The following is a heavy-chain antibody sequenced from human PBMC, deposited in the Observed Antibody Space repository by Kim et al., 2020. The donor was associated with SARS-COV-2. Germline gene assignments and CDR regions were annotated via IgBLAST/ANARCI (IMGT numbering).Heavy chain of an antibody. CDR3: ARDSSSGLRSYYYGMDV. Sequence: GGSLRLSCAASGFTFSSYWMSWVRQAPGKGLEWVANIKQDGSEKYYVDSVKGRFTISRDNAKNSLYLQMNSLRAEDTAVYYCARDSSSGLRSYYYGMDVWGQGTTVTVSS. CDR1: GFTFSSYW. J-gene: IGHJ6*02. CDR2: IKQDGSEK. V-gene: IGHV3-7*03. D-gene: IGHD3-10*01.